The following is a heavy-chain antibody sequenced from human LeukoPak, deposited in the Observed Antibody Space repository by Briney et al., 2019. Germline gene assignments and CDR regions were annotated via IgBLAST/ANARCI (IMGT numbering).Heavy chain of an antibody. D-gene: IGHD3-22*01. CDR3: ARGPRYYYDSSGYYWYEFDY. CDR2: INHSGST. J-gene: IGHJ4*02. Sequence: PSETLSLTCAVYGGSFSGYYWSWIRQPPGKGLEWIGEINHSGSTNYNPSLKSRVTISVDTSKNQFSLKLSSVTAADTAVCYCARGPRYYYDSSGYYWYEFDYWGQGTLVTVSS. V-gene: IGHV4-34*01. CDR1: GGSFSGYY.